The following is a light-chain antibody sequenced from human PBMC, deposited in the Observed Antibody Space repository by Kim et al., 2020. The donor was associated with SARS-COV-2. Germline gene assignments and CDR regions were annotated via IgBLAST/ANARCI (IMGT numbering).Light chain of an antibody. V-gene: IGLV2-8*01. CDR1: SSDVGVCND. CDR3: SSYAGSNNWV. CDR2: GVS. Sequence: GPSVTLSCTGTSSDVGVCNDVPWYQQHPGKAPKRRIYGVSNRPSGVPDRFSGSKSGNTASLAVSGLQAEDEADYYCSSYAGSNNWVFGGGTKLTVL. J-gene: IGLJ3*02.